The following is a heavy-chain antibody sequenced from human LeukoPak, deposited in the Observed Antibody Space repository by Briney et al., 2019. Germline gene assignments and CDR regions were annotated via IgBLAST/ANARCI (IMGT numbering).Heavy chain of an antibody. CDR1: GFTFSSYG. CDR3: AIIPTAAGRPRRYHYGMDV. J-gene: IGHJ6*02. Sequence: HPGGSLRLSCAASGFTFSSYGMHWVRQAPGKGLEWVAVISYDGSNKYYADSVKGRFTISRDNSKNTLYLQMNSLRAEDTAVYYCAIIPTAAGRPRRYHYGMDVWGQGTQVTVSS. V-gene: IGHV3-30*03. CDR2: ISYDGSNK. D-gene: IGHD6-13*01.